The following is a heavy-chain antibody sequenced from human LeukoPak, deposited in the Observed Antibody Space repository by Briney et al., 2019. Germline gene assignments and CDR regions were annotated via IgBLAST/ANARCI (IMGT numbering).Heavy chain of an antibody. CDR3: SRDLVGAEDY. D-gene: IGHD1-26*01. V-gene: IGHV3-74*01. CDR1: GFTISSYW. CDR2: INPAGSVT. Sequence: GGSLRLSCSASGFTISSYWMHWVRQAPGKGLVWVSRINPAGSVTNHAASVRGLFTISRNTATNTLYLEMNSLRAEDTAVYYCSRDLVGAEDYWGQGTLVTVSS. J-gene: IGHJ4*02.